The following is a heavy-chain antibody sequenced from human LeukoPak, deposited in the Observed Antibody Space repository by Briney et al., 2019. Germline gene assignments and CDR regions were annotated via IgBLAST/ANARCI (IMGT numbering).Heavy chain of an antibody. J-gene: IGHJ6*03. Sequence: SETLSLTCTVSGGSISSYHWSWIRQPAGKGLEWIGRIYTSGSTNYNPSLKSRVTMSVDTSKNQFSLKLSSVTAADTAVYYCARDPAPHDYGDYMPDYYYYYMDVWGKGTTVTVSS. D-gene: IGHD4-17*01. CDR2: IYTSGST. CDR1: GGSISSYH. V-gene: IGHV4-4*07. CDR3: ARDPAPHDYGDYMPDYYYYYMDV.